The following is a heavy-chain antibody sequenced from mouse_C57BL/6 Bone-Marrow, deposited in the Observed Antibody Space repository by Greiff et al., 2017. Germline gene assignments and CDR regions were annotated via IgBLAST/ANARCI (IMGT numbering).Heavy chain of an antibody. CDR1: GISITTGNYR. J-gene: IGHJ4*01. Sequence: EVQVVESGPGLVKPSQTVFLTCTVTGISITTGNYRWSWIRQFPGNKLEWIGYIYYSGTITYNPSLTSRTTITRDTPKNQFFLEMNSLTAEDTATYYYARGGYDVFYAMDYWGQGTSVTVSS. CDR3: ARGGYDVFYAMDY. D-gene: IGHD2-2*01. V-gene: IGHV3-5*01. CDR2: IYYSGTI.